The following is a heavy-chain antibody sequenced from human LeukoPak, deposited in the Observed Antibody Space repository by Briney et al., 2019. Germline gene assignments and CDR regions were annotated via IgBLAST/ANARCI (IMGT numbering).Heavy chain of an antibody. J-gene: IGHJ4*02. D-gene: IGHD6-19*01. CDR3: ARATYSSGWGTSDY. CDR2: IYYSGST. CDR1: GGSISSFH. Sequence: RSSESLSLTCTVSGGSISSFHRSWIRQPPGKGLEWIGYIYYSGSTNYNPPLQSRVTISVDTSKNHFSLKLSSVTAADTAVYYCARATYSSGWGTSDYWGQGTLVTVSS. V-gene: IGHV4-59*01.